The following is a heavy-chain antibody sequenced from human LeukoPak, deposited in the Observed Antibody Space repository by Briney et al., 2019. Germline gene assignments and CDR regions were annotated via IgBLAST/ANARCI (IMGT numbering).Heavy chain of an antibody. CDR2: IYYSGST. D-gene: IGHD3-10*01. V-gene: IGHV4-61*05. CDR3: ARLARREAWSGELFMNWFDP. CDR1: GGSISSSSYY. Sequence: PSETLSLTCTVSGGSISSSSYYWGWIRQPPGKGLEWIGYIYYSGSTNYNPSLKSRVTISVDTSKNQFSLKLSSVTAADTAVYYCARLARREAWSGELFMNWFDPWGQGTLVTVSS. J-gene: IGHJ5*02.